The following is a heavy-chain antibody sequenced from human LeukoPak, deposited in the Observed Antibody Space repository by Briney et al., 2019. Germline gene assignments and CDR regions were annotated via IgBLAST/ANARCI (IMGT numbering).Heavy chain of an antibody. D-gene: IGHD3-10*01. CDR1: GYSFTSYW. V-gene: IGHV5-51*01. J-gene: IGHJ3*02. Sequence: HGESLKISCKGSGYSFTSYWIGWVRQMPGKGLEWMGIIYPGDSDTRYSPSFQGQVTISADKSISTAYLQWSSLKASDTAMYYCARQSSHLGELLSMGGHAFDIWGQGTMVTVSS. CDR2: IYPGDSDT. CDR3: ARQSSHLGELLSMGGHAFDI.